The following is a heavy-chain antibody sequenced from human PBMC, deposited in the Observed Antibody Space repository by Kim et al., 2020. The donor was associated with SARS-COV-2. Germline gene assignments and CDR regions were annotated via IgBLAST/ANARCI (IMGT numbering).Heavy chain of an antibody. CDR1: GYSFTGYY. CDR2: INPNSGDT. V-gene: IGHV1-2*06. CDR3: ARERREIAAGGTFFDY. Sequence: ASVKVSCKTSGYSFTGYYMHWVRQAPGQGLEWMGRINPNSGDTNSAQKFQGRVTMTMDTSISTAYMELSRLIFDDTAVYYCARERREIAAGGTFFDYWGQGTVVNVSS. J-gene: IGHJ4*02. D-gene: IGHD6-13*01.